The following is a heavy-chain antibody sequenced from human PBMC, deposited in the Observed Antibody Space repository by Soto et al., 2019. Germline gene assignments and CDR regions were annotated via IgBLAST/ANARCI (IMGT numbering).Heavy chain of an antibody. CDR3: ARGPLVVLNYFES. J-gene: IGHJ4*02. Sequence: QVQLVQSGTEVNKPGSLVKVSCKASGGTFRNYPINWVRQAPGQGLEWMGSIFPLTDIPDYAQNFQARLTISADKSTSTAYMELSSLTSDDTAMYFCARGPLVVLNYFESWGQGTLVTVSS. CDR1: GGTFRNYP. CDR2: IFPLTDIP. V-gene: IGHV1-69*02.